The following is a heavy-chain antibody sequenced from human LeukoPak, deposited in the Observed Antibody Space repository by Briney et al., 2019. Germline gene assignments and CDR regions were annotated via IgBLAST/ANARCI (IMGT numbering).Heavy chain of an antibody. CDR2: ISSSGSTI. CDR1: GFTFSDYY. Sequence: PGGSLRLSCAASGFTFSDYYMSWIRQAPGKGLEWVSYISSSGSTIYYADSVKGRFTISRDNAKNSLYLQMNSLRAEDTAVYYCARDVVVTAIPLRLYGMDVWGQGTTVTVSS. V-gene: IGHV3-11*01. D-gene: IGHD2-21*02. J-gene: IGHJ6*02. CDR3: ARDVVVTAIPLRLYGMDV.